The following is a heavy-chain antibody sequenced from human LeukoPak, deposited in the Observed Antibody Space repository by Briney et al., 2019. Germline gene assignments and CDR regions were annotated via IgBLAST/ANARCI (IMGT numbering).Heavy chain of an antibody. D-gene: IGHD6-6*01. J-gene: IGHJ6*02. Sequence: SETLSLTCTVSGGSISSYYWSWIRQPAGKGLEWIGRIYTSGSTNYNPSLKSRVTMSVDTSKNQFSLKLSSVTAADTAVYYCARDGAARPHYGMDVWGQGTTVTVSS. CDR2: IYTSGST. V-gene: IGHV4-4*07. CDR1: GGSISSYY. CDR3: ARDGAARPHYGMDV.